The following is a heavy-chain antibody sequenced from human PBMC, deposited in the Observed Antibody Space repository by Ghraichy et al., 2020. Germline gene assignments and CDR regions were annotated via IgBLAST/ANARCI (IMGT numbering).Heavy chain of an antibody. CDR2: IYHGGTT. D-gene: IGHD3-10*01. Sequence: SETLSLTCTVSGGSISSSSYYWAWIRQPPGEGLEWIGSIYHGGTTYYNPSLKSRVTISVDTSKNQFSLKLSSVTAADTAVYFCARHLPNYYGSGFDYWGQGTLVTVSS. J-gene: IGHJ4*02. CDR1: GGSISSSSYY. V-gene: IGHV4-39*01. CDR3: ARHLPNYYGSGFDY.